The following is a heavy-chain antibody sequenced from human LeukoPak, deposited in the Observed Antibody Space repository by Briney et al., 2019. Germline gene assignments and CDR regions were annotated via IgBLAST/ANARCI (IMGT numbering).Heavy chain of an antibody. CDR2: INSDGSST. Sequence: PGGTLRLSCAASGFTFSSYGMSWVRQAPGKGLVWVSRINSDGSSTSYADSVKGRFTISRDNAKNTLYLQMNSLRAEDTAVYYCARDLGSAGFDYWGQGTLVTVSS. V-gene: IGHV3-74*01. J-gene: IGHJ4*02. CDR1: GFTFSSYG. CDR3: ARDLGSAGFDY. D-gene: IGHD6-19*01.